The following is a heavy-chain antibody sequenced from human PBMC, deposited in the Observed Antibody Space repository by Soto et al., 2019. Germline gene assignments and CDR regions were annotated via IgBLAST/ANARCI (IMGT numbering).Heavy chain of an antibody. CDR3: ARSGYSYGPNPLLY. V-gene: IGHV4-31*03. Sequence: SETLSLTCTVSGGSISSGGYYWSWIRQPPGKGLEWIGEINHSGSTNYNPSLKSRVTISVDTSKNQFSLKLSSVTAADPAVYYCARSGYSYGPNPLLYWGQGTLVTVSS. CDR2: INHSGST. J-gene: IGHJ4*02. D-gene: IGHD5-18*01. CDR1: GGSISSGGYY.